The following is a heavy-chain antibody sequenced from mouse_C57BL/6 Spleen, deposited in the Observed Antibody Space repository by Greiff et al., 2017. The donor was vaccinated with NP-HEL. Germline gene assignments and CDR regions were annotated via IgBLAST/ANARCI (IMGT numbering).Heavy chain of an antibody. J-gene: IGHJ2*01. CDR3: ARGGSSYDYFDY. D-gene: IGHD1-1*01. Sequence: EVMLVESEGGLVQPGSSMKLSCTASGFTFSDYYMAWVRQVPEKGLEWVANINYDGSSTYYLDSLKSRFIISRDNAKNILYLQMSSLKSEDTATYYCARGGSSYDYFDYWGQGTTLTVSS. CDR2: INYDGSST. CDR1: GFTFSDYY. V-gene: IGHV5-16*01.